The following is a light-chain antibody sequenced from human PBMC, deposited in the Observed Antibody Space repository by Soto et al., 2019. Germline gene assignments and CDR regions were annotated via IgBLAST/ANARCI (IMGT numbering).Light chain of an antibody. J-gene: IGKJ1*01. V-gene: IGKV1-5*01. CDR2: DAS. Sequence: DIQMTQSPSTLSASIGERVTITCRVSQILSRWLSWYQQIPGKAPKLLINDASSLESGVPARVSGSGSGTEFTLTISILQPDDIAAYYCQQYNSYWTFGQGTTG. CDR3: QQYNSYWT. CDR1: QILSRW.